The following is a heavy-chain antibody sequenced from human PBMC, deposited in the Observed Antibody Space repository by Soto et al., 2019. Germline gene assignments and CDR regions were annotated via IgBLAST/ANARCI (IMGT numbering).Heavy chain of an antibody. D-gene: IGHD4-4*01. CDR2: IIPFIGTA. CDR1: GGTFSSYA. CDR3: ARVVMTTAPASYYYGMDV. V-gene: IGHV1-69*11. Sequence: SVKVSCKASGGTFSSYAISWVRQAPGQGLEWMGRIIPFIGTANYAQKFQGRVTITADESTSTAYMELTSLRSEDTAVYYCARVVMTTAPASYYYGMDVWGQGTTVTVSS. J-gene: IGHJ6*02.